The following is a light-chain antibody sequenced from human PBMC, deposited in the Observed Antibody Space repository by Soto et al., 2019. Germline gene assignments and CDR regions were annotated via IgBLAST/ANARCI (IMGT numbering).Light chain of an antibody. Sequence: EIEVTQSPSTLSLSPGERATLSCRASQSVSSNHLAWYQQKPGQAPRLLIFASTGRPTVIPDRFTGSGSGTDFTLTISRLEPEDFAMYYCQQYGSSPYTFGQGTKVDIK. V-gene: IGKV3-20*01. CDR3: QQYGSSPYT. CDR2: AST. J-gene: IGKJ2*01. CDR1: QSVSSNH.